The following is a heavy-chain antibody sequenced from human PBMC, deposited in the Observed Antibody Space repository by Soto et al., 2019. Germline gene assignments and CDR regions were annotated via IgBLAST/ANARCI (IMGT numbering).Heavy chain of an antibody. CDR3: ARDGDETDSYGY. J-gene: IGHJ4*02. Sequence: SETLSLTCTVLGGPIDNVYWHFIRPPAGKGLQWLGRIFRSGVASVTTNYNPSLRSRVTMSVETSRNQFSLRLTSVTAADTAVYYCARDGDETDSYGYWGQGTLVTVSS. CDR1: GGPIDNVY. V-gene: IGHV4-4*07. D-gene: IGHD7-27*01. CDR2: IFRSGVASVTT.